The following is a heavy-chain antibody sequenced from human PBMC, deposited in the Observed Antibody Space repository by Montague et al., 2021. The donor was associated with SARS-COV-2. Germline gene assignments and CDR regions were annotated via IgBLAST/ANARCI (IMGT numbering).Heavy chain of an antibody. J-gene: IGHJ5*02. CDR1: GFNFGVYE. CDR3: APAVPVADDS. D-gene: IGHD2-2*01. CDR2: INVGSSVM. Sequence: SLRLSCAASGFNFGVYEMNWVRQTPGKGLEWVSYINVGSSVMYYADSVMGRFTISRNNAESSLYLQMNSLRAGDTAVYYCAPAVPVADDSWGQGTLVTVSS. V-gene: IGHV3-48*03.